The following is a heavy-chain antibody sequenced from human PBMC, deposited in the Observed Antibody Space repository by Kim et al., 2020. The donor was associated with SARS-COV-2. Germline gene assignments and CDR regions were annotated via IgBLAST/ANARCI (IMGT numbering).Heavy chain of an antibody. J-gene: IGHJ4*02. CDR2: IYYSGST. D-gene: IGHD3-10*01. CDR3: ARCLSAGPIDY. Sequence: SETLSLTCTVSGGSISSYYWSWIRQPPGKGLEWIGYIYYSGSTNYNPSLKSRVTISVDTSKNQFFLKVSSVTAADTAVYYCARCLSAGPIDYWGQGTLVTVSS. V-gene: IGHV4-59*01. CDR1: GGSISSYY.